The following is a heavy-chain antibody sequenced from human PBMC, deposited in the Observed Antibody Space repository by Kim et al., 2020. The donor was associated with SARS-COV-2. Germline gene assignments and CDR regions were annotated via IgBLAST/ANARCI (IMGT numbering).Heavy chain of an antibody. CDR1: GYTFTSYG. Sequence: ASVKVSCKASGYTFTSYGISWVRQAPGQGLEWMGWISAYNGNTNYAQKLQGRVTMTTDTSTSTAYMELRSLRSDDTAVYYCARRGWYSSSWYEADYYGMDVWGQGTTVTVSS. J-gene: IGHJ6*02. CDR3: ARRGWYSSSWYEADYYGMDV. CDR2: ISAYNGNT. D-gene: IGHD6-13*01. V-gene: IGHV1-18*01.